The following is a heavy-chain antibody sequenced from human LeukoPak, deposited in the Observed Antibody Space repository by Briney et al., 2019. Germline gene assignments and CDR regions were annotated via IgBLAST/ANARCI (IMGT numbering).Heavy chain of an antibody. CDR1: GFTVSSNY. J-gene: IGHJ4*02. D-gene: IGHD4-17*01. Sequence: GGSLRLSCAASGFTVSSNYMSWVRQAPGKGLEWVSVIYSGGSTYYADSVKGRFTISRDNSKNTLYLQMNSLRAEDTAVYYCAKGTRRTTVTTWADYWGQGTLVTVSS. V-gene: IGHV3-53*01. CDR2: IYSGGST. CDR3: AKGTRRTTVTTWADY.